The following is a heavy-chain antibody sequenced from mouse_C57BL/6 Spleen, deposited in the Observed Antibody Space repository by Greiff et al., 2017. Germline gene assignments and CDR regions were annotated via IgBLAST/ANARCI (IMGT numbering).Heavy chain of an antibody. CDR3: ARRDGSSYDWYFDV. CDR2: IYPRSGNT. Sequence: VQLQQSGAELARPGASVKLSCKASCYTFTSYGISWVKQRTGQGLEWIGEIYPRSGNTYYNEKFKGKSTLTADKSSSTAYMELRSLTSEDSAVYFCARRDGSSYDWYFDVWGTGTTVTVSS. V-gene: IGHV1-81*01. D-gene: IGHD1-1*01. CDR1: CYTFTSYG. J-gene: IGHJ1*03.